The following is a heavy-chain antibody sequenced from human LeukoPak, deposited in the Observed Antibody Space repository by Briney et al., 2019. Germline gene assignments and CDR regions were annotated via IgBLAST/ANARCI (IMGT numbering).Heavy chain of an antibody. D-gene: IGHD2-15*01. Sequence: SETLSLTCTVSGGSISSYYWSWIRQPPGKGLEWIGYIYYSGSTNYNPSLKSRVTISVDTSKNQFSLKLSSVTAADTAVYYCASRIRDDYFDYWGQGTPVTVSS. CDR1: GGSISSYY. CDR3: ASRIRDDYFDY. V-gene: IGHV4-59*01. CDR2: IYYSGST. J-gene: IGHJ4*02.